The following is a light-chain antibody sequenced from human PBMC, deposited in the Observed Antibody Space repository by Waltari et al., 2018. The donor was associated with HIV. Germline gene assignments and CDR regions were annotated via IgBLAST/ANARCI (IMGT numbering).Light chain of an antibody. CDR1: SSNIGNDY. Sequence: QSVLTQPPSVSAAPGQKVTISCSRSSSNIGNDYVSLYQHVPGAAPRLLIYDDSKRPSGIPDRFSGSESGTSATLAITGLQTGDEADYYCGTWDRTLGGGVFGGGTKLTVL. CDR3: GTWDRTLGGGV. J-gene: IGLJ3*02. V-gene: IGLV1-51*01. CDR2: DDS.